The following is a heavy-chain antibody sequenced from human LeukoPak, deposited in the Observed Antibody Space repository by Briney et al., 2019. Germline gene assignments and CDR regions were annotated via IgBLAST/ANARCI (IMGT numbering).Heavy chain of an antibody. CDR3: AKDNAAAGGTDY. Sequence: GGSLRLSCAASGFTFSPVWMHWVRQALGKGLMWASHIINDGSYTTYADSVKGRFTISRDNAKNTVYLQMNSLRTEDTAVYYCAKDNAAAGGTDYWGQGTLVTVSS. D-gene: IGHD6-13*01. CDR2: IINDGSYT. CDR1: GFTFSPVW. J-gene: IGHJ4*02. V-gene: IGHV3-74*01.